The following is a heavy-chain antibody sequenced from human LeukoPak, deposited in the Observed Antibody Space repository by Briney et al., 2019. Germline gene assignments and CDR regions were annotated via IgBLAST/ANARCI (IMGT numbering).Heavy chain of an antibody. J-gene: IGHJ5*02. CDR2: INPNSGGT. CDR1: GYTFTGYY. V-gene: IGHV1-2*02. Sequence: ASVKLSCKPSGYTFTGYYMHWVRQAPGQGLEWMGWINPNSGGTNYAQKFQGRVTMTRDTSISTAYMELSRLRSDDTAVYYCASSFTDPAWFDPWGQGTLVTVSS. CDR3: ASSFTDPAWFDP. D-gene: IGHD3-3*02.